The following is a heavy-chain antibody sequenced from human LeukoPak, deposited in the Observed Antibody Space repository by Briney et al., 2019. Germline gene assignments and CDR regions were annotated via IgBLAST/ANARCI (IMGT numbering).Heavy chain of an antibody. CDR3: ASLPYYYGSGSYLYPL. CDR1: GFTVSSNY. CDR2: IYAGSST. Sequence: GGSLRLSCAASGFTVSSNYVSWVRQAPGKGLEWVSIIYAGSSTFYADSVQGRFTISRDISKNSLYLQMNSLRAEDTAVYYCASLPYYYGSGSYLYPLGGQGTLVTVSS. J-gene: IGHJ4*02. D-gene: IGHD3-10*01. V-gene: IGHV3-53*01.